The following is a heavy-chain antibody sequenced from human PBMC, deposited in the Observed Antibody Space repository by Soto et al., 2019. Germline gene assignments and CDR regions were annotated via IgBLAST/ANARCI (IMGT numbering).Heavy chain of an antibody. D-gene: IGHD3-22*01. CDR3: ARHVYDRSGHYLYYFDY. Sequence: QVQLQESGPGLVKPSETLSLTCTVSSGSISSYYWSWIRQPPGKGLEWIGYIYYSGSTNYNPSLKCRVTISVDPSKERFSLKLSSVTAADTAVYYCARHVYDRSGHYLYYFDYWGQGTLVTVSS. J-gene: IGHJ4*02. CDR2: IYYSGST. V-gene: IGHV4-59*08. CDR1: SGSISSYY.